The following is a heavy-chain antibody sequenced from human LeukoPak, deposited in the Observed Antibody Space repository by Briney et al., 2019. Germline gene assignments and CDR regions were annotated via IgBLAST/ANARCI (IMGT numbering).Heavy chain of an antibody. Sequence: GSLRLSCAASGFTFSSYSMNWVRQAPGKGLEWVSSISSSSSYIYYADSVKGRFTISRDNAKNSLYLQMNSLRAEDTAVYYCARGATVTTNYYYYMDVWGKGTTVTISS. D-gene: IGHD4-17*01. J-gene: IGHJ6*03. CDR3: ARGATVTTNYYYYMDV. CDR1: GFTFSSYS. CDR2: ISSSSSYI. V-gene: IGHV3-21*01.